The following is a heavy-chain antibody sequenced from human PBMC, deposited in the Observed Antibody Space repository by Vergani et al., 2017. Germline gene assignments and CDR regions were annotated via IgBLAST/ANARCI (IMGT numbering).Heavy chain of an antibody. CDR2: IGTAGDP. CDR3: AVYDPWAFDI. CDR1: GFTFSSYD. V-gene: IGHV3-13*05. Sequence: EVQLVESGGGLVQPGGSLRLSCAASGFTFSSYDMHWVRQATGKGLEWVSAIGTAGDPYYPGSVKGRFTISRDNSKNTLYLQMNSRRAEDTAVYYCAVYDPWAFDIWGQGKMVTVSS. J-gene: IGHJ3*02. D-gene: IGHD3-22*01.